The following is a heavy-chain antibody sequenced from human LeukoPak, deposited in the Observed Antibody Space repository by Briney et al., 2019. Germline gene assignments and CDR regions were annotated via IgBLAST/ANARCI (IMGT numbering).Heavy chain of an antibody. D-gene: IGHD3-22*01. CDR2: IKEDGSEK. Sequence: GGSLRLSCEASGFTFSTYWMSWVRQAPGKGLEWVANIKEDGSEKYCVDSVKGRFTISRDNAKNSLYLQMNSLRAEDTAVYYCASGYYSRRFDYWGQGTLVTVSS. V-gene: IGHV3-7*01. CDR3: ASGYYSRRFDY. CDR1: GFTFSTYW. J-gene: IGHJ4*02.